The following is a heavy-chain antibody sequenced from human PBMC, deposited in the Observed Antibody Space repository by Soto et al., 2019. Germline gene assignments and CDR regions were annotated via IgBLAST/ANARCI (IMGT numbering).Heavy chain of an antibody. V-gene: IGHV3-9*01. CDR2: ISWNSGSI. J-gene: IGHJ4*02. CDR3: AKDMGADIVVVPAALGADY. CDR1: GFTFDDYA. D-gene: IGHD2-2*01. Sequence: EVQLVESGGGLVQPGRSLRLSCAASGFTFDDYAMHWVRQAPGKGLEWVSGISWNSGSIGYADSVKGRFTISRDNAKNSLYLQMNRLRAEDTALYYCAKDMGADIVVVPAALGADYWGQGTLVTVSS.